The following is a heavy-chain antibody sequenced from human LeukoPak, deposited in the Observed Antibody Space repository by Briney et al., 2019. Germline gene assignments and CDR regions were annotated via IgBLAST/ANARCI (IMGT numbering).Heavy chain of an antibody. V-gene: IGHV3-23*01. Sequence: GGSLRLSCAASGFTVSNSAMGWVRETPGEGLEWVTGISDNGGVTNYADTVKGRFTISRDTSKNTLYLQMNSLRAEDTAVYYCAKAWGILDPFDYWGQGTLVTVSS. CDR3: AKAWGILDPFDY. D-gene: IGHD6-13*01. CDR2: ISDNGGVT. J-gene: IGHJ4*02. CDR1: GFTVSNSA.